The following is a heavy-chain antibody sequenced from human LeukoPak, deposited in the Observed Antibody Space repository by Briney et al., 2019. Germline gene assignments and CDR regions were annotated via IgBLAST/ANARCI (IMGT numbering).Heavy chain of an antibody. J-gene: IGHJ4*02. CDR1: GYTFTSYG. CDR3: ARDPYVSSPGRFDY. V-gene: IGHV1-18*01. CDR2: ISAYNGNT. D-gene: IGHD2-8*01. Sequence: ASVKVSFKASGYTFTSYGISWVRQAPGQGLEWMGWISAYNGNTNYAQKLQGRVTMTTDTSTSTAYMELRSLRSDDTAVYYCARDPYVSSPGRFDYWGQGTLVTVSS.